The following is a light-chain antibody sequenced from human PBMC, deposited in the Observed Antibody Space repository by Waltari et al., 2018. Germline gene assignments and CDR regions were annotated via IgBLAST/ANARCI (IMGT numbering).Light chain of an antibody. CDR2: DVS. CDR3: SSYTSSSTLV. J-gene: IGLJ2*01. Sequence: QSALTQPASVSGSPGQSITISCTGTSSDVRGYTYVSWYQQHPGKAPKLMIYDVSNRPSGVSNRFSGSKSGNTASLTISGLQAEDEADYYCSSYTSSSTLVFGGGTKLTVL. V-gene: IGLV2-14*01. CDR1: SSDVRGYTY.